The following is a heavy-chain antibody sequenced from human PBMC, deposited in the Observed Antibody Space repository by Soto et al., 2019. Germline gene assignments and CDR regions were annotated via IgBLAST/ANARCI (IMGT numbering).Heavy chain of an antibody. J-gene: IGHJ6*02. CDR3: ARDRWLRSEVYYYGLDV. D-gene: IGHD5-12*01. CDR1: VFPVSSNY. CDR2: INTAGDT. Sequence: QPWWSLRLSCSASVFPVSSNYMTWVRRTPGKGLEWVSLINTAGDTYYTDSVKGRFALSRDNSKNMLYLQMNSLRHDDTGVYYCARDRWLRSEVYYYGLDVWGQGTTVTVSS. V-gene: IGHV3-53*01.